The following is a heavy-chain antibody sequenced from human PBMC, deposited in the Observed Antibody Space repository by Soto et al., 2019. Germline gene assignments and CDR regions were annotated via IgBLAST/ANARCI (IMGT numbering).Heavy chain of an antibody. CDR2: IYYSGST. CDR3: AREAQWFVGATDH. Sequence: QLQLQESGPGLVKPSETLSLTCTVSGGSISSSSYYWGWIRQPPGKGLEWIGSIYYSGSTYYNPSLKSRVTISVDTSKNQFSLKLSSVTAADTAVYYCAREAQWFVGATDHWGQGTLVTVSS. D-gene: IGHD1-26*01. J-gene: IGHJ4*02. V-gene: IGHV4-39*07. CDR1: GGSISSSSYY.